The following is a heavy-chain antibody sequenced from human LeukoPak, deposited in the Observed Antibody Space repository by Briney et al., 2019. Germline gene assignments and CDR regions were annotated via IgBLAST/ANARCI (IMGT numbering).Heavy chain of an antibody. J-gene: IGHJ4*02. Sequence: GGSLRLSCAASGFTFSSYEMNWVRQAPGKGLEWVSYISSSGSTIYYADSVKGRFTISRDNAKNSLYLQMNSLTTEETAVYYCARGPWGHGENYWGQGTLVTVSS. CDR1: GFTFSSYE. CDR3: ARGPWGHGENY. D-gene: IGHD3-10*01. CDR2: ISSSGSTI. V-gene: IGHV3-48*03.